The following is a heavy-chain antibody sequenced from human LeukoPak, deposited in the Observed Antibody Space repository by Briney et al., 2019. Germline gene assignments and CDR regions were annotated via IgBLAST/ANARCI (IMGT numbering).Heavy chain of an antibody. Sequence: GGSLRLSCAASGFTFSSYAMHWVRQAPGKGLEWVAVISYDGSNKYYADSVKGRFTISRDNSKNTLYLQMNSLRAEDTAVYYCAKVYPYCSGGSCYLNWLDYWGQGTLVTVSS. CDR3: AKVYPYCSGGSCYLNWLDY. CDR1: GFTFSSYA. D-gene: IGHD2-15*01. V-gene: IGHV3-30-3*01. CDR2: ISYDGSNK. J-gene: IGHJ5*01.